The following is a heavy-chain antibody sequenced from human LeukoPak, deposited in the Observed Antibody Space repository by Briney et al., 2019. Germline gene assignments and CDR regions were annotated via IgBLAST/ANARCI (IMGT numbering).Heavy chain of an antibody. CDR2: INTDGTVT. CDR1: GFTFSKYW. Sequence: PGGSLRLSCAASGFTFSKYWMLWVRQASGKGLESVSRINTDGTVTTYADSAKGRFTASRDNADNTMFLQMNSVRDEDTAVYYCATKQWLAPPPDSWGQGTPVTVSS. D-gene: IGHD6-19*01. V-gene: IGHV3-74*01. J-gene: IGHJ4*02. CDR3: ATKQWLAPPPDS.